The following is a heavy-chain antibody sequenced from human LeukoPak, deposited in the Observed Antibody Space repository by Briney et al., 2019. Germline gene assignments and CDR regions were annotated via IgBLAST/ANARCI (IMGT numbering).Heavy chain of an antibody. CDR3: ARVQPHYDILTGYRDFDY. V-gene: IGHV1-2*02. Sequence: ASVKVSCKASGYTFTGYYMHWVRQAPGQGLEWMGWINPNSGGTNYAQKLQGRVTMTTDTSTSTAYMELRSLRSDDTAVYYCARVQPHYDILTGYRDFDYWGQGTLVTVSS. CDR2: INPNSGGT. J-gene: IGHJ4*02. CDR1: GYTFTGYY. D-gene: IGHD3-9*01.